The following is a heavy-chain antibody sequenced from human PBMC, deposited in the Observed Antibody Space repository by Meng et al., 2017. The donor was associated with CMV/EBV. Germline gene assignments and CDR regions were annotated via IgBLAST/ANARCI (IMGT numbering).Heavy chain of an antibody. Sequence: GESLKISCAASGFTFSSYEMNWVRQAPGKGLEWVSYISSSGSTIYYADSVKGRFTISRDNAKNSLYLQMNSLRAEDTALYYCARVSVVVPAAIQLYYYYGMDVWGQGTTVTVSS. D-gene: IGHD2-2*02. CDR1: GFTFSSYE. V-gene: IGHV3-48*03. CDR2: ISSSGSTI. J-gene: IGHJ6*02. CDR3: ARVSVVVPAAIQLYYYYGMDV.